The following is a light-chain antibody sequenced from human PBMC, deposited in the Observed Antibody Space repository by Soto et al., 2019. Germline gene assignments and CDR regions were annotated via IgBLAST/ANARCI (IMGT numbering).Light chain of an antibody. CDR1: QSVSNSY. V-gene: IGKV3-20*01. J-gene: IGKJ4*01. Sequence: EIVLTQSPGTLSLSPGERATLSCRASQSVSNSYLAWYQQKPGQAPRLLIYGVSSRATGIPDRFSGSGSGTDFTLTISRVEPEDFAVYYCQPYNNWPLTFGGGTKVDIK. CDR3: QPYNNWPLT. CDR2: GVS.